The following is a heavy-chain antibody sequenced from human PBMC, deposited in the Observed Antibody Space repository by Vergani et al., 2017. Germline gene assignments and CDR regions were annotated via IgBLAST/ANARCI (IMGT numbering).Heavy chain of an antibody. CDR1: GFTFSSYS. CDR3: AREGAFCSSTSCSLDYYYYMDV. D-gene: IGHD2-2*01. J-gene: IGHJ6*03. CDR2: ISSSSSYI. Sequence: EVQLVESGGGLVKPGGSLRLSCAASGFTFSSYSMNWVRQAPGKGLEWVSSISSSSSYIYYADSVKGRFTISRDNAKNSLYLQMNSLRAEDTAVYYCAREGAFCSSTSCSLDYYYYMDVWGKXP. V-gene: IGHV3-21*01.